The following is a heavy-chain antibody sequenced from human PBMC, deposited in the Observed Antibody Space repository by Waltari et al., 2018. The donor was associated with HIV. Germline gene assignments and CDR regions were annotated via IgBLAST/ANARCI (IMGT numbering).Heavy chain of an antibody. D-gene: IGHD6-19*01. CDR3: AKDRHRYSSGWYYFDY. CDR2: MIGKRGSI. CDR1: GFTFDDYA. J-gene: IGHJ4*02. Sequence: EVQLVESGGGLVQPGRSLRLSCAASGFTFDDYAMHWVRQAPGKGLEWVSGMIGKRGSIGSADAVKGRFTISRDNAKNALYLQMNSLGAEDTALYYCAKDRHRYSSGWYYFDYWGQGTLVTVSS. V-gene: IGHV3-9*01.